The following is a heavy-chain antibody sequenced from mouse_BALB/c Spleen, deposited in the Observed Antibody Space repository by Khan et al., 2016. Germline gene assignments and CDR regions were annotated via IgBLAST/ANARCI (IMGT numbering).Heavy chain of an antibody. D-gene: IGHD2-2*01. Sequence: EVQLQESGPDLVKPSQSLSLTCTVTGYSITSGYSWHLIRQPPGNKLEWMGNIHYSGGTKYIPPLKRRISITRDTSNNLFFLQLNSVTPEDTATYYCTGAHGCYAMDYWGQGTSVTVSS. CDR2: IHYSGGT. CDR3: TGAHGCYAMDY. V-gene: IGHV3-1*02. CDR1: GYSITSGYS. J-gene: IGHJ4*01.